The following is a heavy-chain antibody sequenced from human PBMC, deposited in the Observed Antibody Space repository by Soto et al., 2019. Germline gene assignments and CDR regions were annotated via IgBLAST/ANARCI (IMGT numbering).Heavy chain of an antibody. J-gene: IGHJ4*02. D-gene: IGHD3-16*01. CDR1: GLTFRNVW. Sequence: DVELVESGGGLGKPGESLRLSCAVSGLTFRNVWMSWVRQAPGRGLEWVGRIRSKADGGSTGYAAPVNSRFIVSRDDSKDMLYLQMNSLKIEDTAVYYCTTDEGDARGFYNFDYWGQGILVTVSS. CDR2: IRSKADGGST. V-gene: IGHV3-15*07. CDR3: TTDEGDARGFYNFDY.